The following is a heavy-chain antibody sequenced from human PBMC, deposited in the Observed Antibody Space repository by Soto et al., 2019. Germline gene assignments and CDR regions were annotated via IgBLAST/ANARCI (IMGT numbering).Heavy chain of an antibody. CDR1: GYTFFSFW. CDR2: IDPGDSSA. CDR3: ARRYCSRADCYSDS. Sequence: GESLKISCHGSGYTFFSFWIVWVRQVPGKGLELVGRIDPGDSSATYSPTFQGQVTISADRSTRSAYLQWRSLRASDTAIYFCARRYCSRADCYSDSWGQGSLVTVSS. D-gene: IGHD2-2*01. V-gene: IGHV5-10-1*01. J-gene: IGHJ4*02.